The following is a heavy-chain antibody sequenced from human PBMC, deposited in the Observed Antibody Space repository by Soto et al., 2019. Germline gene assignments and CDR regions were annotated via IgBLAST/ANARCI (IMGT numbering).Heavy chain of an antibody. CDR2: ISVYSGYA. Sequence: QVQLVQSGPELKKPGASVKVSCKTSGYSFYNSGISWVRQAPGQGLEWMGWISVYSGYAHYAQKFQGRVIMTADTFTRTSYMELRGLRSGYTAMYYCSKNGTAWFAAWGQGTLVTVSS. D-gene: IGHD1-1*01. CDR1: GYSFYNSG. CDR3: SKNGTAWFAA. J-gene: IGHJ5*02. V-gene: IGHV1-18*01.